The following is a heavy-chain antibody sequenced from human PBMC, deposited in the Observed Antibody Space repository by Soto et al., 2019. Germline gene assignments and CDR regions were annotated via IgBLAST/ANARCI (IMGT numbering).Heavy chain of an antibody. D-gene: IGHD3-3*01. V-gene: IGHV4-31*03. CDR1: GGSISSGGYY. J-gene: IGHJ5*02. CDR2: IYYSGST. Sequence: SETLSLTCTVSGGSISSGGYYWSWIRQHPGKGLEWIGYIYYSGSTYYNPSLKSRVTISVDTSKNQFSLKLSSVTAADTAVYYCARSRSITIFGVVTSNWFGPWGQGNLVTVSS. CDR3: ARSRSITIFGVVTSNWFGP.